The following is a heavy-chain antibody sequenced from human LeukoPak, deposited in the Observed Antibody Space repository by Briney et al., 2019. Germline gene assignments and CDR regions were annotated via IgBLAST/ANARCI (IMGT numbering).Heavy chain of an antibody. CDR3: TKAGIAVPATPDY. CDR2: ISSGGGTT. Sequence: GGSLRLSCAASGFTYSNYAMNWVRRAPGKGLEWVSGISSGGGTTYYADSVKGRFIISRDNSKNTLYLQMDSLRAEDTAVYYCTKAGIAVPATPDYWGQGTLVTVSS. J-gene: IGHJ4*02. CDR1: GFTYSNYA. D-gene: IGHD6-19*01. V-gene: IGHV3-23*01.